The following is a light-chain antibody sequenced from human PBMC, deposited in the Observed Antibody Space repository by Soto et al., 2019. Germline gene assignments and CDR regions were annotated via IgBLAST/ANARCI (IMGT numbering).Light chain of an antibody. Sequence: QSALAQPASVSGSPGQSITISCTGTSGDVGAYNYVSWYQQHPGKAPKLMIYEVSNRPSGVSNRFSGSKSVNTASLTISGLQAEDEADYYCTSYTRSSTYVIGTGTKVTVL. J-gene: IGLJ1*01. CDR3: TSYTRSSTYV. CDR2: EVS. V-gene: IGLV2-14*01. CDR1: SGDVGAYNY.